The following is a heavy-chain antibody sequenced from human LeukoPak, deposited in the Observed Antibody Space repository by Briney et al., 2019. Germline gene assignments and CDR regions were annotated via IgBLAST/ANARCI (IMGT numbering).Heavy chain of an antibody. CDR2: ISGSGGST. D-gene: IGHD3-10*02. CDR1: GFTFTSYA. Sequence: GGSLRPSCAASGFTFTSYAMSWVRRAPGKGLEGVSGISGSGGSTYYVDSVKGRFTISRDNSKNTLYLQMNSLRAEDTAVYYCAKGRLGSGNYYFDYWGQGSLVTVSS. V-gene: IGHV3-23*01. J-gene: IGHJ4*02. CDR3: AKGRLGSGNYYFDY.